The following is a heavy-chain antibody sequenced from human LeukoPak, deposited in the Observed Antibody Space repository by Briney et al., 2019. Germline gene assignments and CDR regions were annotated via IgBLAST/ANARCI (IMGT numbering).Heavy chain of an antibody. CDR3: AKGRYYYDISEAFDI. D-gene: IGHD3-22*01. V-gene: IGHV3-43*02. CDR1: GFTFDDYA. CDR2: ISGDGGST. Sequence: AGGSLRLSCAASGFTFDDYAMHWVRQAPGKGLEWVSLISGDGGSTYYADSVKGRFTISRDNSKNSLYLQMNSLRTEDTALYYCAKGRYYYDISEAFDIWGQGTMVTVSS. J-gene: IGHJ3*02.